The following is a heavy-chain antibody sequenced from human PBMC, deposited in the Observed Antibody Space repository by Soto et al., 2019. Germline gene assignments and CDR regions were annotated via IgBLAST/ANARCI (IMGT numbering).Heavy chain of an antibody. CDR2: IIPIFGTA. CDR3: ARVVGATFHNWFDP. Sequence: SVKVSCKASGGTFSSYAISWVRQAPGQGLEWMGGIIPIFGTANYAQKFQGRVTITADESTSTAYMELSSLRSEDTAVYYCARVVGATFHNWFDPWGQGTLVTVPQ. D-gene: IGHD1-26*01. V-gene: IGHV1-69*13. J-gene: IGHJ5*02. CDR1: GGTFSSYA.